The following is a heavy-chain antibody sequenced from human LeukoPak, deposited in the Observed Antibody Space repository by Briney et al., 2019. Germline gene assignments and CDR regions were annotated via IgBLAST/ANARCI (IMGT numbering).Heavy chain of an antibody. CDR3: ASRISITIFGVVPWFDP. V-gene: IGHV1-2*02. Sequence: GASVKVSCKASGYTFTGYYMHWVRQAPGQGLEWVGWINPNSGGTNYAQKFQGRVTMTRDTSISTAYMELSRLRSDDTAVYYCASRISITIFGVVPWFDPWGQGTLVTVSS. CDR2: INPNSGGT. D-gene: IGHD3-3*01. CDR1: GYTFTGYY. J-gene: IGHJ5*02.